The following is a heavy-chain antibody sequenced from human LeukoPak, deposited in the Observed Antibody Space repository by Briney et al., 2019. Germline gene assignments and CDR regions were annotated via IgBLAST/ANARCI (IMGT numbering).Heavy chain of an antibody. CDR2: FDPEDGET. D-gene: IGHD3-3*01. V-gene: IGHV1-24*01. J-gene: IGHJ4*02. Sequence: ASVKVSCKASGGTFSSYAISWVRQAPGKGLEWMGGFDPEDGETIYAQKFQGRVTMTEDTSTDTAYMELSSLRSEDTAVYYCATVGRRDDTIFGVVITNYFDYWGQGTLVTVSS. CDR1: GGTFSSYA. CDR3: ATVGRRDDTIFGVVITNYFDY.